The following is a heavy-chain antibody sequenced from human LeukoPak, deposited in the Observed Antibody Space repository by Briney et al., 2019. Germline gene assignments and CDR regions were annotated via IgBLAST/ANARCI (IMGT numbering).Heavy chain of an antibody. CDR3: AHGTMITFGGPRFDY. CDR1: GFSLSTSGVG. Sequence: SGPTLVKPTQTLTLTCTFSGFSLSTSGVGVGWIRQPPGKALEWLALIYWNDDKRYSPSLKSRLTITKDTSKNQVVLTMTNMDPVDTATYYCAHGTMITFGGPRFDYWGQGTLVTVSS. V-gene: IGHV2-5*01. J-gene: IGHJ4*02. D-gene: IGHD3-16*01. CDR2: IYWNDDK.